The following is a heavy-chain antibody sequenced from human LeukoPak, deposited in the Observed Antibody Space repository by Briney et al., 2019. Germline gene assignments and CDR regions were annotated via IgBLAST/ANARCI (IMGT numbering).Heavy chain of an antibody. D-gene: IGHD5-18*01. J-gene: IGHJ5*02. Sequence: SETLSLTCAVYGGSFSGYYWSCIRQPPGKGLEWIGEINHSGSTNYNPSLKSRVTISVDTSKNQFSLKLSSVTAADTAVYYCASRQLWLRRGWFDPWGQGTLVTVSS. CDR3: ASRQLWLRRGWFDP. CDR2: INHSGST. CDR1: GGSFSGYY. V-gene: IGHV4-34*01.